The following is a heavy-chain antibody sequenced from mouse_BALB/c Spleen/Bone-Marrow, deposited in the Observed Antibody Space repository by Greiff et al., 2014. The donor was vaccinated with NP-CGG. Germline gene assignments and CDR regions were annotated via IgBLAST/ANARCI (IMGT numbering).Heavy chain of an antibody. J-gene: IGHJ3*01. CDR1: GFNIKDTY. CDR2: IDPANGNT. CDR3: AAYYYGSSQFAY. V-gene: IGHV14-3*02. Sequence: DVKLVESGAELVKPGASVKLSCTASGFNIKDTYMHWVKQRPEQGLEWIGRIDPANGNTKYDPKFQGKATITAETSSNTAYLQLSSLTSEDTAVYYCAAYYYGSSQFAYWGQGTPVTVSA. D-gene: IGHD1-1*01.